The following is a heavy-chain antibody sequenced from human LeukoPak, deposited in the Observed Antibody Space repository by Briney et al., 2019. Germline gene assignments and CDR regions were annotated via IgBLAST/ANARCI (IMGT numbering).Heavy chain of an antibody. CDR1: GGSISGYY. CDR2: IYYSGST. J-gene: IGHJ4*02. CDR3: ARDSPRRGSYFDY. Sequence: PSETLSLTCTVSGGSISGYYWSWIRQPPGKGLDWIGYIYYSGSTNYNPSLKSRVTISVDTSKNQFSLKLSSVTAADTAVYYCARDSPRRGSYFDYWGQGTLVTVSS. D-gene: IGHD3-16*01. V-gene: IGHV4-59*01.